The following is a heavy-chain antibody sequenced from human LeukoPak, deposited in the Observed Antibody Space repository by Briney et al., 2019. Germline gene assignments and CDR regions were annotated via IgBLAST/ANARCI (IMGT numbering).Heavy chain of an antibody. J-gene: IGHJ4*02. CDR2: ISYDGSNK. Sequence: PGRSLRLSCAASGFTFSSYAMHWVRQAPGKGLEWVAVISYDGSNKYYADSVKGRFTISRDNSKNTLYLQMNSLRAEDTAVYYCAKAGNYYDSSGISYYFDYWGQGTLVTVSS. CDR3: AKAGNYYDSSGISYYFDY. CDR1: GFTFSSYA. V-gene: IGHV3-30*04. D-gene: IGHD3-22*01.